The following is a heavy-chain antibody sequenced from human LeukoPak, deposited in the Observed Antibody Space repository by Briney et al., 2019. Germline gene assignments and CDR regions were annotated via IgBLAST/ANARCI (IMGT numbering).Heavy chain of an antibody. J-gene: IGHJ4*02. CDR1: GYTFTSYG. V-gene: IGHV1-18*01. D-gene: IGHD2-2*01. Sequence: AASVKVSCKASGYTFTSYGISWVRQAPGQGLEWMGWISAYNGNTNYALKLQGRVTMTTDTSTSTAYMELRSLRSDDTAVYYCARASRIVVVPAAADYWGQGTLVTVSS. CDR3: ARASRIVVVPAAADY. CDR2: ISAYNGNT.